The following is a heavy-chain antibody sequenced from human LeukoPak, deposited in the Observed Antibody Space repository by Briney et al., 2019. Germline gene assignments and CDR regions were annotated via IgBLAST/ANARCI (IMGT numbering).Heavy chain of an antibody. V-gene: IGHV1-18*01. D-gene: IGHD6-13*01. Sequence: ASVKVSCKASGYTFTSYGISWVRQAPGQGLEWMGWISTYSGNTNYAQKLQGRVTMTTDTSTSTAYMELRSLRSDDTAVYYCARDPLYSSSWYVVADYWGQGTLVTVSS. J-gene: IGHJ4*02. CDR1: GYTFTSYG. CDR3: ARDPLYSSSWYVVADY. CDR2: ISTYSGNT.